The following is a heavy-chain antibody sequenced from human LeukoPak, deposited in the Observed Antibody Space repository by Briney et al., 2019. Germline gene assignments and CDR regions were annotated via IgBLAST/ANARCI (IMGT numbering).Heavy chain of an antibody. V-gene: IGHV1-58*02. J-gene: IGHJ4*02. Sequence: TSVKVSCKASGFTFTSSAMQWVRQARGQRLEWIGWIVVGSGNTNYAQKFQERVTITRDMSTSTAYMELSSLSSEDTAVYYCAAPGYYDSSGYSIWGQGTLVTVSS. CDR2: IVVGSGNT. CDR3: AAPGYYDSSGYSI. D-gene: IGHD3-22*01. CDR1: GFTFTSSA.